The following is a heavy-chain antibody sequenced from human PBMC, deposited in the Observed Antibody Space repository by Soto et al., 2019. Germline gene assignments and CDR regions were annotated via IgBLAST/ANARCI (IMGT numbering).Heavy chain of an antibody. CDR1: GFSFRDAW. CDR2: IKSRAAGGAI. J-gene: IGHJ3*01. CDR3: TTDGSFGGVVVAFHL. Sequence: EVQMVESGGGLVKPGGSLRLSCAVSGFSFRDAWMNWVRQAPGKGLEWVGRIKSRAAGGAIDYAAPVKGRFTISRDDSEDTLDLQNNSLKTEDTAMYYCTTDGSFGGVVVAFHLWGQGTMLSVSS. V-gene: IGHV3-15*07. D-gene: IGHD3-10*01.